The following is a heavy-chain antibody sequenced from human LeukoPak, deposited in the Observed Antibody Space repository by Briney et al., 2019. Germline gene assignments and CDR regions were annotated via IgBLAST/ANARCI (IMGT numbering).Heavy chain of an antibody. CDR1: GGSISSYY. D-gene: IGHD5-18*01. CDR2: IYYSGST. Sequence: PSETLSLTCTVSGGSISSYYWSWIRQPPGKGLEWIGYIYYSGSTNYNPSLKSRVTISVDTSKNQFSLKLSSVTAADTAVYYCATTAVADTAMAPYYFDYWGQGTLVTVSS. J-gene: IGHJ4*02. V-gene: IGHV4-59*01. CDR3: ATTAVADTAMAPYYFDY.